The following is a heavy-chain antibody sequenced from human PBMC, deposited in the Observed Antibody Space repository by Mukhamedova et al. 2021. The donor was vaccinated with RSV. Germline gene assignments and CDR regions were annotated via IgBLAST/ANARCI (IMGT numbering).Heavy chain of an antibody. CDR2: VAANGADS. D-gene: IGHD6-19*01. V-gene: IGHV3-30-3*01. CDR3: ARQNYISGWYGAFDS. Sequence: HWVRQAPGKELEWVAIVAANGADSYYSDSVKGRFTISRDNSKNTLYLQMNSLRPDDTAVYYCARQNYISGWYGAFDSWGQGTMF. J-gene: IGHJ4*02.